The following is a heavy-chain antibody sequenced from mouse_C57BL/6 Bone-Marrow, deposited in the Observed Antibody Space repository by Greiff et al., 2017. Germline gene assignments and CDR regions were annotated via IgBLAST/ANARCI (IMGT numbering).Heavy chain of an antibody. CDR2: IDPEIGDT. D-gene: IGHD2-3*01. CDR3: SSFDGNYFDF. Sequence: VQLQQSGAELVRPGASVKLSCTASGFNIKDDYIHWVKQRPEQGLEWIGWIDPEIGDTEYASKFQGKATIKSDTSFNKAYLQLSSLTSEDTAVYYCSSFDGNYFDFWGQGTPLTVAS. J-gene: IGHJ2*01. CDR1: GFNIKDDY. V-gene: IGHV14-4*01.